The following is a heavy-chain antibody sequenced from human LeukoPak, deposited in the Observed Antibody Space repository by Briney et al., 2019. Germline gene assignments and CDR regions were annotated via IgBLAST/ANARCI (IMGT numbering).Heavy chain of an antibody. V-gene: IGHV4-34*01. Sequence: SETLSVTCAVYGGSFSGYYWSGIRQPPGKGLEWIGEINHSGSTNYNPSLKSRVTISVDTSKNQFSLKLSSVTAADTAVYYCARGQSTMVYFDYWGQGTLVTVSS. D-gene: IGHD3-10*01. CDR2: INHSGST. J-gene: IGHJ4*02. CDR3: ARGQSTMVYFDY. CDR1: GGSFSGYY.